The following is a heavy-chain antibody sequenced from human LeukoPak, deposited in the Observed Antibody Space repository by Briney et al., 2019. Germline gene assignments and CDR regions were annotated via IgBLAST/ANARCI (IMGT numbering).Heavy chain of an antibody. CDR2: INPSGGST. Sequence: ASVKVSCKASGYTFTNYYVHWVRQAPGQGLEWMGIINPSGGSTNYAQRFQGRVTVTRDTSTSTVHLELSSLRSEDTAVYYCARVMTTVVSYFDYWGQGTLATVSS. J-gene: IGHJ4*02. D-gene: IGHD4-23*01. V-gene: IGHV1-46*01. CDR3: ARVMTTVVSYFDY. CDR1: GYTFTNYY.